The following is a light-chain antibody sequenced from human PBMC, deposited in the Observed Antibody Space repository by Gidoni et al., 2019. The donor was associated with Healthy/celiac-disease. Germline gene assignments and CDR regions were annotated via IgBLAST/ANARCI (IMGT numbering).Light chain of an antibody. CDR3: QQLNSYPHWYT. CDR1: QGISSA. CDR2: DAS. Sequence: AIQLTQSPSSLSASVGDRVTITCRASQGISSALAWYQQKPGKAPKLLIYDASSLESGVPSRFSGSGSGTDFTLTISSLQPEDFATYYCQQLNSYPHWYTFGQGTKLEIK. V-gene: IGKV1-13*02. J-gene: IGKJ2*01.